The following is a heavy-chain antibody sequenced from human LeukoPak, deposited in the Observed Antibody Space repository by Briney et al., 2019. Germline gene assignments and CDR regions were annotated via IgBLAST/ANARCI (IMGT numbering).Heavy chain of an antibody. CDR1: GFTVSSNY. CDR2: IYSGGST. J-gene: IGHJ6*04. V-gene: IGHV3-66*01. Sequence: GGALRLSCAASGFTVSSNYMSWVRQAPGKGLEWVSVIYSGGSTYYADSVKGRFTISRHNSKNTLYLQMNGLRAEDTAVYYCAKGEGYSGYDSFSGADVWGKGTTVTISS. CDR3: AKGEGYSGYDSFSGADV. D-gene: IGHD5-12*01.